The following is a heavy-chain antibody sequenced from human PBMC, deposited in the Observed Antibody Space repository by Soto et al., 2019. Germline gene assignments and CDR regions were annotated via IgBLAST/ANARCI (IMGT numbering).Heavy chain of an antibody. V-gene: IGHV3-33*01. J-gene: IGHJ6*02. Sequence: PGGSLRLSCAASGFTFSSYGMHWVRQAPGKGLEWVAVIWYDGSNKYYADSVKGRFTISRDNSKNTLYLQMNSLRAEDTAVYYCARDSSGWYVMDYYYGMDVWGQGTTVTVSS. D-gene: IGHD6-19*01. CDR2: IWYDGSNK. CDR3: ARDSSGWYVMDYYYGMDV. CDR1: GFTFSSYG.